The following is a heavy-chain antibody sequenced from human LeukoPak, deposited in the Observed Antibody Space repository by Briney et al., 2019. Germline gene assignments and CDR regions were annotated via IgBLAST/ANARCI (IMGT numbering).Heavy chain of an antibody. D-gene: IGHD4-4*01. CDR1: GYTFTSYD. CDR3: ARGPFLTTGYDY. Sequence: ASVKVSCKASGYTFTSYDINWVRQATGQGLEWMGWMNPNSGNTGYAQKFQGRVTMTRNTSISTAYMELSSLRSEDTAVYYCARGPFLTTGYDYWGQGTLVTVSS. J-gene: IGHJ4*02. V-gene: IGHV1-8*01. CDR2: MNPNSGNT.